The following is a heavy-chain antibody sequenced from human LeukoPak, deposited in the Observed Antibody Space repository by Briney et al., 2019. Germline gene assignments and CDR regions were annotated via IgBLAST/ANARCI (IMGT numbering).Heavy chain of an antibody. CDR1: GFTFSSYA. CDR3: AIEARTFGEPGHFDY. Sequence: GGSLRLSCAVSGFTFSSYAMRWVRQAPGKGLERVSVISASGGSTDYADSVKGRFTISRDNSKNTLYLQMNSLRAEDTAVYYCAIEARTFGEPGHFDYWGQGTLVTVSS. D-gene: IGHD3-10*01. CDR2: ISASGGST. V-gene: IGHV3-23*01. J-gene: IGHJ4*02.